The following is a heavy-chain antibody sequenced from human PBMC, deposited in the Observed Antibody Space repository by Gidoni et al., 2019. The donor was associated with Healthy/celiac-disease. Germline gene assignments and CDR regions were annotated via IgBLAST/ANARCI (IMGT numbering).Heavy chain of an antibody. V-gene: IGHV3-30-3*01. D-gene: IGHD3-16*02. CDR3: ARAQYLVRLTDAFDI. CDR1: GFTFSSYA. CDR2: ISYDGSNK. J-gene: IGHJ3*02. Sequence: QVQLVESGGGVVQPGRSLRLSCAASGFTFSSYAMHWVRQAPGKGLEWVAVISYDGSNKYYADSVKGRFTISRDNSKNTLYLQMNSLRAEDTAVYYCARAQYLVRLTDAFDIWGQGTMVTVSS.